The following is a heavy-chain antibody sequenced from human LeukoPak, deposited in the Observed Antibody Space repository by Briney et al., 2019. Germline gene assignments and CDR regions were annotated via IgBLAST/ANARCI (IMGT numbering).Heavy chain of an antibody. CDR3: ARGQGTSTSCDPGHFDF. Sequence: PSDTLSLTCIVSGGSISTGSYYWSWIRQPAGRGLGWIGRMYISVYTNYNPSPKSLVTISIDTPKNHISLKLSSVTAADTAVYYCARGQGTSTSCDPGHFDFWGQGTQVTVPS. CDR2: MYISVYT. CDR1: GGSISTGSYY. V-gene: IGHV4-61*02. J-gene: IGHJ4*02. D-gene: IGHD2-2*01.